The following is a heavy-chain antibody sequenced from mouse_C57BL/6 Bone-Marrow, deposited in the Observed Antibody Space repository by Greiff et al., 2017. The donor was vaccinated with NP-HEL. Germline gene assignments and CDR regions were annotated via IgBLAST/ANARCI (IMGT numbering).Heavy chain of an antibody. CDR2: INPNNGGT. CDR1: GYTFTDYN. V-gene: IGHV1-22*01. CDR3: SPFYYGYDGPYFDY. Sequence: EVKLMESGPELVKPGASVKMSCKASGYTFTDYNMHWVKQSHGKSLEWIGYINPNNGGTSYNQKFKGKATLTVNKSSSTAYMELRSLTSEDSAVYYCSPFYYGYDGPYFDYWGQGTTLTVSS. J-gene: IGHJ2*01. D-gene: IGHD2-2*01.